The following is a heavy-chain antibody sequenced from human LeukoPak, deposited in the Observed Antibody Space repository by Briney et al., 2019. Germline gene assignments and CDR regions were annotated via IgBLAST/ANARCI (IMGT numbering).Heavy chain of an antibody. Sequence: SETLSLTCTVSGGSVSSGSYYWSWIRQPPGKGLEWIGYIYYSGSTNYNPSLKSRVTISVDTSKNQFSLKLSSVTAADTDVYYCARDLGYCSGGSCYSILSYYYGMDVWGQGTTVTVSS. V-gene: IGHV4-61*01. CDR2: IYYSGST. CDR1: GGSVSSGSYY. D-gene: IGHD2-15*01. J-gene: IGHJ6*02. CDR3: ARDLGYCSGGSCYSILSYYYGMDV.